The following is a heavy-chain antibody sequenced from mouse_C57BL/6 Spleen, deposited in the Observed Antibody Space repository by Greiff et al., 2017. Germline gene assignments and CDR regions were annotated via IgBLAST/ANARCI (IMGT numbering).Heavy chain of an antibody. D-gene: IGHD2-1*01. CDR2: IYPGDGDT. CDR3: ARVTSYYFDY. CDR1: GYAFSSYW. V-gene: IGHV1-80*01. Sequence: VQLQQSGASVKISCKASGYAFSSYWMNWVKQRPGKGLEWIGQIYPGDGDTNYNGKFKGKATLTADKSSSTAYMQLSSLTSEDSAVYFCARVTSYYFDYWGQGTTLTVSS. J-gene: IGHJ2*01.